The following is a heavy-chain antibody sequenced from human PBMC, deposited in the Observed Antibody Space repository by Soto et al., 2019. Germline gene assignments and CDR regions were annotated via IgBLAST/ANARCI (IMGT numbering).Heavy chain of an antibody. Sequence: EVQLVESGGGLVQPGESLRLSCAASGFTFSSYSLNWVRQAPWKGLEWVSYISTSSSNIYYADSVKGRFTISRDNANNSLDLQMNILRAGDKAVYSCAIDWYSNALATDAFDIWGQGTMVIVSS. V-gene: IGHV3-48*01. D-gene: IGHD5-18*01. CDR3: AIDWYSNALATDAFDI. CDR1: GFTFSSYS. CDR2: ISTSSSNI. J-gene: IGHJ3*02.